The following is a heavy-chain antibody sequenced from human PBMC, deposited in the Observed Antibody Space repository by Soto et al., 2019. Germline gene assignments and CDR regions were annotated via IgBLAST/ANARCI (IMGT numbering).Heavy chain of an antibody. Sequence: ASVKVSCEASGYTFTSYDINWVRQATGQGLEWMGWMNPNSGNTGYAQKFQGRVTMTRNTSISTAYMELSSLRSEDTAVYYCARARRGYCSSTSCYVHYYYYMDVWGKGTTVTVSS. J-gene: IGHJ6*03. D-gene: IGHD2-2*01. V-gene: IGHV1-8*01. CDR3: ARARRGYCSSTSCYVHYYYYMDV. CDR2: MNPNSGNT. CDR1: GYTFTSYD.